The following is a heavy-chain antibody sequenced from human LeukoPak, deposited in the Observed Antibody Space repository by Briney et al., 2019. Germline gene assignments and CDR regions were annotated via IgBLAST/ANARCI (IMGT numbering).Heavy chain of an antibody. CDR1: GFSFSTYS. D-gene: IGHD5-24*01. CDR3: ARGEQEMATMSIDY. J-gene: IGHJ4*02. CDR2: ISSLGSTI. V-gene: IGHV3-48*01. Sequence: GGSLRLSCAASGFSFSTYSMNWARQAPGKGLEWVSYISSLGSTIYYADSVKGRFTISRDNAKNSLYLQMNSLRAEDTAVYYCARGEQEMATMSIDYWGQGTLVTVSS.